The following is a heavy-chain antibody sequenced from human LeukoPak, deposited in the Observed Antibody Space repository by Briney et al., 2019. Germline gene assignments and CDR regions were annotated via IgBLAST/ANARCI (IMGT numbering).Heavy chain of an antibody. CDR1: GGPFRGFF. CDR2: ISHSGSP. J-gene: IGHJ5*02. CDR3: ARGIFYGGRNQYIWFDL. Sequence: PSDTLSLTCAVYGGPFRGFFWSWIRQAPGKGVEGMGEISHSGSPNYNPSLRSRITISLDTSKSQFSLRLTSVTAADSAVYFCARGIFYGGRNQYIWFDLWGQGTLVTVSS. V-gene: IGHV4-34*01. D-gene: IGHD4-23*01.